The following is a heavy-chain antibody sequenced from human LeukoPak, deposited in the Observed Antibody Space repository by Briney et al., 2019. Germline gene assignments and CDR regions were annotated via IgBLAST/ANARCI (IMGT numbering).Heavy chain of an antibody. CDR3: ARESHSSGFIFDY. CDR1: GYTFTGYY. V-gene: IGHV1-2*06. J-gene: IGHJ4*02. Sequence: ASVKVSCKASGYTFTGYYMHRVRQAPGQGLEWMGRINPNSGGTNYARKFQGRVTMTRDTSISTAYMELSRLRSDGTAVYYCARESHSSGFIFDYWGQGTLVTVSS. CDR2: INPNSGGT. D-gene: IGHD3-22*01.